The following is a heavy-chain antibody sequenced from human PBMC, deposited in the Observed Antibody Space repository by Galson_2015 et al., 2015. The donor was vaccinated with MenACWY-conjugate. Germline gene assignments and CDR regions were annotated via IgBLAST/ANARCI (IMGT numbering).Heavy chain of an antibody. D-gene: IGHD6-19*01. V-gene: IGHV5-51*01. CDR3: ATPSTGHSSSVDY. J-gene: IGHJ4*02. CDR1: GYSFTNYW. Sequence: QSGAEVKKPGESLKISCKGSGYSFTNYWIGWVRQMPGKGLEWLGIIYPGDADTRYSPSFQGQVTITADKSISTAYLQWSKLRASDTAMDVCATPSTGHSSSVDYWGQGTLVTVSS. CDR2: IYPGDADT.